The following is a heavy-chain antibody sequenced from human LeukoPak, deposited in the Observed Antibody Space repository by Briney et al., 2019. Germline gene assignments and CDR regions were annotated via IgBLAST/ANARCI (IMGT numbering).Heavy chain of an antibody. D-gene: IGHD3-10*01. CDR1: GYTFTSYA. Sequence: ASVKVSCKASGYTFTSYAMNWVRQAPGQGLEWMGWINTNTGNPTYAQGFTGRFVFSLVTSVSTAYLQISSLKAEDTAVYYCARAKTMVRGVIITLGYWGQGTLVTVSS. CDR3: ARAKTMVRGVIITLGY. J-gene: IGHJ4*02. CDR2: INTNTGNP. V-gene: IGHV7-4-1*02.